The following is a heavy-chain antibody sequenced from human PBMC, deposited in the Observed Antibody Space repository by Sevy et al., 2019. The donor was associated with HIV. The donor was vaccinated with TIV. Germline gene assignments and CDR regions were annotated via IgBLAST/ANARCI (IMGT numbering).Heavy chain of an antibody. CDR1: GFTVSSNY. J-gene: IGHJ4*02. CDR3: ARGLDESSGFYSFVY. CDR2: IYSGAGT. D-gene: IGHD3-22*01. V-gene: IGHV3-66*02. Sequence: GGSLRLSCAASGFTVSSNYMSWVRQAPGKGLEWVSVIYSGAGTYYADSVKGRFTISRDNSKNSLYLQMNSLRAEDTALYYCARGLDESSGFYSFVYWGQGTLVTVSS.